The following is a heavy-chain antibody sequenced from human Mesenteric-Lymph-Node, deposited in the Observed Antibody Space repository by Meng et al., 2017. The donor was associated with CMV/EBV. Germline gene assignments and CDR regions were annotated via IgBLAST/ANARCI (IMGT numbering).Heavy chain of an antibody. CDR2: IWYDGSNK. Sequence: FTFSSYGMHWVRQAPGMGLEWVAVIWYDGSNKYYADSVKGRFTISRDNSKNTLYLQMNSLRAEDTAVYYCAKDREDIVVVPAYGMDVWGQGTTVTVSS. V-gene: IGHV3-33*06. CDR1: FTFSSYG. J-gene: IGHJ6*02. CDR3: AKDREDIVVVPAYGMDV. D-gene: IGHD2-2*01.